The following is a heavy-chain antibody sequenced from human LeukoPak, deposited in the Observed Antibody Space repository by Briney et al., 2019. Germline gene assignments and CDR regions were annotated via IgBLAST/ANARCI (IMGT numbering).Heavy chain of an antibody. Sequence: AGGTLRLSCAASGFTFSNYAMNWVRQAPGKGLEWVSAISGSGGNTYYADSVKGRFTISRDNSKNTLFLQMNSLRAEDTAVYYCAKGVEMATINYFDYWGQGTLVTVSS. CDR2: ISGSGGNT. D-gene: IGHD5-24*01. J-gene: IGHJ4*02. V-gene: IGHV3-23*01. CDR3: AKGVEMATINYFDY. CDR1: GFTFSNYA.